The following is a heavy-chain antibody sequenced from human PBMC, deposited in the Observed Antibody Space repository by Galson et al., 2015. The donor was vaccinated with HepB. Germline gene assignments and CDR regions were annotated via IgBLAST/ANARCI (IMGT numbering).Heavy chain of an antibody. Sequence: SLRLSCVASGFTFSSYAMHWVRQAPGKGLEWVAVISYDGSNKYYADSVKGRFTISRDNSKNTLYLQMNSLRAEDTAVYYCARELQLLGGTYYYYYGMDVWGQGTTVTVSS. V-gene: IGHV3-30*04. CDR2: ISYDGSNK. CDR1: GFTFSSYA. J-gene: IGHJ6*02. CDR3: ARELQLLGGTYYYYYGMDV. D-gene: IGHD5-18*01.